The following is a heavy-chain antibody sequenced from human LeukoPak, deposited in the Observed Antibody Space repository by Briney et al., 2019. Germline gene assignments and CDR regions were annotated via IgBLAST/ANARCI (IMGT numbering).Heavy chain of an antibody. D-gene: IGHD2-2*01. CDR1: GYTFTGYY. Sequence: GASVKVSFKASGYTFTGYYIHWLRQAPGQGLEWMGWINPNSGGTNYAPKFQGRVTMTRDTSISTAYMELNSLKSDDTAVYYCGSGDGIVVVPAAMAAYHDYWGQGTLVTVSS. CDR3: GSGDGIVVVPAAMAAYHDY. V-gene: IGHV1-2*02. CDR2: INPNSGGT. J-gene: IGHJ4*02.